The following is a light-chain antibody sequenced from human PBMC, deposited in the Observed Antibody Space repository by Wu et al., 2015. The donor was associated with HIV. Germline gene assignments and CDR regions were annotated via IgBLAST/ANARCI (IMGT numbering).Light chain of an antibody. Sequence: DIQMTQSPSSLSASVGDRVTITCRASQDISNSLAWYQQKPGKVPKLLIYAASSLQSGVPSRFSGSGSGTDFTLTISSLQPEDFATYYCQQSYSTPWTFGQGTKVETK. CDR2: AAS. V-gene: IGKV1-39*01. CDR3: QQSYSTPWT. J-gene: IGKJ1*01. CDR1: QDISNS.